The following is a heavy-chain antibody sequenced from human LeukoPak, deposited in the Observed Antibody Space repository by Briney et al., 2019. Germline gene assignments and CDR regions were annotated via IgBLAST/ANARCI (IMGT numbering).Heavy chain of an antibody. CDR2: INPNSGGT. CDR3: ARDLPYYYGSGSSPYFDY. CDR1: GYTFTGYY. Sequence: ASVKVSCKASGYTFTGYYMHWVRQAHGQGLEWMGWINPNSGGTNYAQKFQGRVTMTRDTSISTAYMELSRLRSDDTAVYYCARDLPYYYGSGSSPYFDYWGQGTLITVSS. V-gene: IGHV1-2*02. J-gene: IGHJ4*02. D-gene: IGHD3-10*01.